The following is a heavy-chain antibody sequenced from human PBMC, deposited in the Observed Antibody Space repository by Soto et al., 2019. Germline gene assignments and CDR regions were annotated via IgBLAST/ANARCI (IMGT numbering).Heavy chain of an antibody. CDR1: GGTVSSYA. V-gene: IGHV1-69*12. Sequence: QVQLVQSGAEVKKPGSSVKVSCKSSGGTVSSYAITWVRQAPGQGLEWMGGIIPIFGTANYAQKFQARVTITADASTSTAYMEHSSLSSEDTAVYYCARDRGPSSGYYPYWFDPWGQGTLVTVSS. D-gene: IGHD3-22*01. CDR3: ARDRGPSSGYYPYWFDP. CDR2: IIPIFGTA. J-gene: IGHJ5*02.